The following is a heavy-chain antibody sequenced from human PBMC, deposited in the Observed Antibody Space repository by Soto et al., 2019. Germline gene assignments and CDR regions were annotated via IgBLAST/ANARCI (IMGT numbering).Heavy chain of an antibody. CDR2: IYYSGST. J-gene: IGHJ4*02. CDR1: GGSISSGGYY. D-gene: IGHD3-3*01. V-gene: IGHV4-31*03. Sequence: PSETLSLTCTVSGGSISSGGYYWSWIRQHPGKGLEWIGCIYYSGSTYYNPSLKSRVTISVDTSKNQFSLKLSSVTAADTAVYYCARTVLERLFANFDYWGQGTLVTASS. CDR3: ARTVLERLFANFDY.